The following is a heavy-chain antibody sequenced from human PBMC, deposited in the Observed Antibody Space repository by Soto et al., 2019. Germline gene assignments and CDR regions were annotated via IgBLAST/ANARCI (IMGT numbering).Heavy chain of an antibody. CDR3: GRRRSIRDY. CDR2: IYSGGRN. V-gene: IGHV4-4*07. D-gene: IGHD2-21*01. CDR1: AGMLRRFC. J-gene: IGHJ4*02. Sequence: LRYTGSAGMLRRFCWSGIRQPAGKGLEWIGRIYSGGRNNYNPSLKSRVTMSVDTSKNQFSLRLSPVTAADTAMYYCGRRRSIRDYPGQRTPVPGSS.